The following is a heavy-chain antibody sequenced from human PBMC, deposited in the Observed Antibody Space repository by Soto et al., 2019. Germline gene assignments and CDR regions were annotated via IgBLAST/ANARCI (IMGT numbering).Heavy chain of an antibody. V-gene: IGHV4-59*01. CDR2: IYYSGST. CDR1: GGSIISYY. J-gene: IGHJ5*02. Sequence: SETLSLTCTVSGGSIISYYWSWIRQPPGKGLEWIGYIYYSGSTNYNPSLKSRVTISVDTSKNQFSLKLSSVTAADTAVYYCAREKSCISTSCYANWFDPWGQGTLVTV. CDR3: AREKSCISTSCYANWFDP. D-gene: IGHD2-2*01.